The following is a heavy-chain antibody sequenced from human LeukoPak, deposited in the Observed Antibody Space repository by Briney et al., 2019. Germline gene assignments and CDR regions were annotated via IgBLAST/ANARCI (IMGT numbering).Heavy chain of an antibody. V-gene: IGHV4-34*01. D-gene: IGHD3-22*01. J-gene: IGHJ1*01. CDR2: INHSGST. Sequence: SETLSLTCAVYGGSFSGYYWSWIRQPPGKGLEWIGEINHSGSTNYNPSLKSRVTISVDTSKNQFSLKLSSVTAADTAVYYCARAKNLRDSSGYYLAEYFQHWGQGTLVTVSS. CDR1: GGSFSGYY. CDR3: ARAKNLRDSSGYYLAEYFQH.